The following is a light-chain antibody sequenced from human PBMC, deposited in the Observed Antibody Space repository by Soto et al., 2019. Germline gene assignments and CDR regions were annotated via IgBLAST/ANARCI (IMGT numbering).Light chain of an antibody. J-gene: IGLJ2*01. Sequence: SYELTQPPSVSVSPGQTASITCSGDKLGDKYACWYQQKPGQSPVLVIYQDSKRPSGIPERFSGSNSANTATLTISGTQAMDEDDYYCQAWGSSTVVFGGGTKVTVL. CDR1: KLGDKY. CDR3: QAWGSSTVV. V-gene: IGLV3-1*01. CDR2: QDS.